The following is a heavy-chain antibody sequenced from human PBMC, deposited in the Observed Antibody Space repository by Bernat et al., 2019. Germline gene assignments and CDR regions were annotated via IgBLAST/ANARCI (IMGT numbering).Heavy chain of an antibody. CDR2: LNTNTGDP. J-gene: IGHJ2*01. V-gene: IGHV7-4-1*02. CDR1: GYTFTSYA. D-gene: IGHD2-15*01. Sequence: QVQLVQSGSELKKPGASVKVSCKASGYTFTSYAMNWVRQAPGQGLEWMGWLNTNTGDPTYAQGFTGRFVFSLYTSVSTTYLQIRSLRAEDTAVYCGARGGGGGGAFDLWGRGTLVTVSS. CDR3: ARGGGGGGAFDL.